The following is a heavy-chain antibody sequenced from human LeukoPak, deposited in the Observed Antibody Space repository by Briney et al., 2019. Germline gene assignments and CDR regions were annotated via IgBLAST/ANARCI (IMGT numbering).Heavy chain of an antibody. CDR3: ARDFGGDGYNS. CDR1: GFTFSDYG. CDR2: IWFDESNK. Sequence: AGGSLRLSCVASGFTFSDYGMHWVRQAPGKGLEWVAVIWFDESNKYYADSVKGRFTISRDNSKNTLYLQMNSLRVEDTAVYYCARDFGGDGYNSWGQGILVTVSS. D-gene: IGHD5-24*01. J-gene: IGHJ4*02. V-gene: IGHV3-33*01.